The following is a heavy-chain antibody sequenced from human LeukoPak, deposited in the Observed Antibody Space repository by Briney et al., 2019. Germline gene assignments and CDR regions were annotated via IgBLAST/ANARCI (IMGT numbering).Heavy chain of an antibody. CDR1: GGSFSGYY. D-gene: IGHD1-1*01. V-gene: IGHV4-34*01. CDR3: ARHPSTGCAY. J-gene: IGHJ4*02. Sequence: PSETLSLTCAVYGGSFSGYYWSWIRQPPGKGLEWIGEINHSGSTNYNPSLKSRVTISVDTSKNQFSLKMSSVTAADTAVYFCARHPSTGCAYWDQRRLVTVSS. CDR2: INHSGST.